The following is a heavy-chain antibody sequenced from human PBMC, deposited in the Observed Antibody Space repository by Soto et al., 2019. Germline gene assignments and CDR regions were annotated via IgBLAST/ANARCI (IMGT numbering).Heavy chain of an antibody. CDR3: ARGVGGLVRVTEFDF. J-gene: IGHJ4*02. CDR1: GESIMNSAGYS. V-gene: IGHV4-30-2*01. CDR2: IYPGGST. D-gene: IGHD2-21*02. Sequence: QVQLQESGSRLVKPSQTLLLTCAVSGESIMNSAGYSWNWIRQAPGKGLEWVSYIYPGGSTFVSPSLRSRVSMSIDGSKNQFSLNMTSVTAADTAVYYCARGVGGLVRVTEFDFWGQGTLVTVSS.